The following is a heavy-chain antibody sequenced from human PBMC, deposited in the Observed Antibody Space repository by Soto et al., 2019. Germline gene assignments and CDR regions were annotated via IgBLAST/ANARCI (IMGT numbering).Heavy chain of an antibody. CDR1: GGSISSYY. CDR3: ARHRIAVAGTDY. CDR2: IYYSGST. Sequence: PSETLSLTCTVSGGSISSYYWSWIRQPPGKGLEWIGYIYYSGSTTYNPSLKSRVTISVDTSKNQFSLKLSSVTAADTAVYYCARHRIAVAGTDYWGQGTLVTVSS. D-gene: IGHD6-19*01. V-gene: IGHV4-59*01. J-gene: IGHJ4*02.